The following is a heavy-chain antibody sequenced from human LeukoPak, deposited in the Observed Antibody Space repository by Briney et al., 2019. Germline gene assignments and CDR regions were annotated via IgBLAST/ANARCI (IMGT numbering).Heavy chain of an antibody. Sequence: SETLSLTCTVSGGSISSYYWSWIRQPPGKGLEWIGYIYYSGSTYYNPSLKSRVTISVDTSKNQFSLKLSSVTAADTAVYYCARNKREYSSSSGSFDYWGQGTLVTVSS. D-gene: IGHD6-6*01. V-gene: IGHV4-59*12. CDR2: IYYSGST. CDR1: GGSISSYY. CDR3: ARNKREYSSSSGSFDY. J-gene: IGHJ4*02.